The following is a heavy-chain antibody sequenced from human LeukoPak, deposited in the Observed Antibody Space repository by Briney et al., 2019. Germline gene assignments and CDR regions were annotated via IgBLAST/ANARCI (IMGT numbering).Heavy chain of an antibody. Sequence: ASVKVSCKASGYTFTSYGISWVRQAPGQGLEWMGWIGAYNGNTNYAQKLQGRVTMTTDTSTSTAYMELRSLRSDDTAVYYCARVYSSSWYPYYFDYWGQGTLVTVSS. J-gene: IGHJ4*02. D-gene: IGHD6-13*01. CDR2: IGAYNGNT. CDR3: ARVYSSSWYPYYFDY. V-gene: IGHV1-18*01. CDR1: GYTFTSYG.